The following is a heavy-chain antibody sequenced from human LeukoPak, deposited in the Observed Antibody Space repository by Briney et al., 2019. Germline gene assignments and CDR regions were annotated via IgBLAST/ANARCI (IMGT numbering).Heavy chain of an antibody. CDR1: GYTFTNYG. CDR2: ISAYNGNT. CDR3: ARDLPVVRGVIITFDY. Sequence: GASVKVSCKASGYTFTNYGISWVRQAPGQGLEWMGWISAYNGNTNYAQKLQGRVTMTTDTSTSTAYMELRSLRSDDTAVYYCARDLPVVRGVIITFDYWGQGTLVTVSS. J-gene: IGHJ4*02. V-gene: IGHV1-18*01. D-gene: IGHD3-10*01.